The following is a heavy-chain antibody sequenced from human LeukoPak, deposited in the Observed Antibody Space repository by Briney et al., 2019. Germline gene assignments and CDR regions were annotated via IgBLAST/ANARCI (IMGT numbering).Heavy chain of an antibody. CDR3: ARVSYSSGWYQRGPQYYMDV. Sequence: SETLSLTCTVSGGSISSSSYYWSWIRQPPGKGLEWIGYIYYSGSTNYNPSLKSRVTISVDTSRNQFSLKLSSVTAADTAVYYCARVSYSSGWYQRGPQYYMDVWGKGTTVTISS. D-gene: IGHD6-19*01. CDR2: IYYSGST. J-gene: IGHJ6*03. V-gene: IGHV4-61*01. CDR1: GGSISSSSYY.